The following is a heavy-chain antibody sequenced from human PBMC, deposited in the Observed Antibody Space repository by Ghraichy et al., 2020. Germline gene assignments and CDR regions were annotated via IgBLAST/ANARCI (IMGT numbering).Heavy chain of an antibody. J-gene: IGHJ4*02. CDR2: ISANNDNT. Sequence: ASVKVSCKTSGYTFINYGINWVRQAPGQGLEWMGWISANNDNTNYAQKYEDRVSMTIDTSTGTAYMELRSLRSDDTAVYYCTSLDTSGWYFFDSWGQGTLVTVSS. CDR1: GYTFINYG. CDR3: TSLDTSGWYFFDS. V-gene: IGHV1-18*01. D-gene: IGHD6-19*01.